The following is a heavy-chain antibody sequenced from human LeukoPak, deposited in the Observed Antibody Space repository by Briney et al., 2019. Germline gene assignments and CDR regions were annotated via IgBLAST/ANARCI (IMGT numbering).Heavy chain of an antibody. CDR2: IYYSGST. D-gene: IGHD2-2*01. CDR1: GGSVSSGSYY. CDR3: ARSTLDNWFDP. Sequence: SEILSLTCTVSGGSVSSGSYYWSWIRQPPGKGLEWIGYIYYSGSTNYNPSLKSRVTISVDTSKNQFSLKLSSVTAADTAVYYCARSTLDNWFDPWGQGTLVTVSS. J-gene: IGHJ5*02. V-gene: IGHV4-61*01.